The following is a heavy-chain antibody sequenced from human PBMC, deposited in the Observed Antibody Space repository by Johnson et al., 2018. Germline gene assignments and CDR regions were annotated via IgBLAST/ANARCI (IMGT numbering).Heavy chain of an antibody. CDR2: IYYNGNS. CDR1: GGSISSYY. Sequence: QVQLQESGPGLVKPSETXSLTCIVSGGSISSYYWSWIRQPPGKGLEWIGYIYYNGNSNYNPSFKSRVTISVETSQKQFSLTLRSVTAADTAVYYWAMGGRGSGWYEDAFDIWGQGTMVTVSS. V-gene: IGHV4-59*01. CDR3: AMGGRGSGWYEDAFDI. J-gene: IGHJ3*02. D-gene: IGHD6-19*01.